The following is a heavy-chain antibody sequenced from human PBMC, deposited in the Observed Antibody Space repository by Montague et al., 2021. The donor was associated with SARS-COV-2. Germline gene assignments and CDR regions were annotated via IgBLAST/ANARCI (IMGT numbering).Heavy chain of an antibody. Sequence: SKTLSLTCAVYGGSFSDYFWTWIRQPPGKGLEWIGEINHRGTSNYNPSLKSRVSISVDTSKNQFSLYLGSVTAADTAVYYCARDRQHFNMIVVVMTGGEYYFDYWGQGTLVTVSS. V-gene: IGHV4-34*01. CDR2: INHRGTS. D-gene: IGHD3-22*01. CDR3: ARDRQHFNMIVVVMTGGEYYFDY. CDR1: GGSFSDYF. J-gene: IGHJ4*02.